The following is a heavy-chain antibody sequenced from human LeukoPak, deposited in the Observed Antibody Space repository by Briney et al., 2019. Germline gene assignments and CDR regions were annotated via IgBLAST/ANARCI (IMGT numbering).Heavy chain of an antibody. J-gene: IGHJ5*02. D-gene: IGHD1-26*01. Sequence: SVKVSCKASGGTFSSYAISWVRQAPGQGLEWMGGIIPIFGTANYAQKFQGRVTITADESTSTAYMELSSLRSEDTAVYYCARDVQLYAGATSWFDPWGQGTLVTVSS. CDR2: IIPIFGTA. CDR1: GGTFSSYA. V-gene: IGHV1-69*13. CDR3: ARDVQLYAGATSWFDP.